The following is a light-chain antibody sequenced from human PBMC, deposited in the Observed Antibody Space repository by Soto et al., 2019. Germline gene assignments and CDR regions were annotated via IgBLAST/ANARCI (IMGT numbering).Light chain of an antibody. CDR1: QSISSW. Sequence: DIQMTQSPSTLSASVGDRVTITCRASQSISSWLAWYQQKPGKAPKLLIYDASSLESGVPSRFSGSGSGTEFTLTISSLQPDDFATYYCQQYNGYRLAFGGGTKVDIK. CDR2: DAS. CDR3: QQYNGYRLA. J-gene: IGKJ4*01. V-gene: IGKV1-5*01.